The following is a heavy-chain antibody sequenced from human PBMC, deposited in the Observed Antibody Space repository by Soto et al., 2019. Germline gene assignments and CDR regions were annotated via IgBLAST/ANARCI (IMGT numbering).Heavy chain of an antibody. V-gene: IGHV1-69*06. CDR1: GGTFSSYA. J-gene: IGHJ6*02. CDR2: IIPIFGTA. D-gene: IGHD2-15*01. CDR3: DVVVVVAATASHPKVTDV. Sequence: QVQLVQSGAEVKKPGSSVKVSCKASGGTFSSYAISWVRQAPGQGLEWMGGIIPIFGTANYAQKFQGRVTITADKSTSTAYMELSSLRSEDTAVYYCDVVVVVAATASHPKVTDVWGQGTTVTVSS.